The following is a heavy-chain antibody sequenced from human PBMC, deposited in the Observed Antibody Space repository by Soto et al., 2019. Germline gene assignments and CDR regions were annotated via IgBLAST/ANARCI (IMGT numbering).Heavy chain of an antibody. Sequence: EASVKVSCKASGYTFTSYAMHWVRQAPGQRLEWMGWINAGNGNTKYSQKFQGRVTITRDTSASTAYMELSSLRSEDTAVYYCARDREDIVVVVAATRLNWFDPWGQGTLVTVSS. J-gene: IGHJ5*02. CDR1: GYTFTSYA. D-gene: IGHD2-15*01. V-gene: IGHV1-3*01. CDR2: INAGNGNT. CDR3: ARDREDIVVVVAATRLNWFDP.